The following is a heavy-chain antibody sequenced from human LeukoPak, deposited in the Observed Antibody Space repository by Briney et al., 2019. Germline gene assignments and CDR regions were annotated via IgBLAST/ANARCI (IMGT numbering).Heavy chain of an antibody. V-gene: IGHV3-74*01. CDR3: STGSGHAFDI. J-gene: IGHJ3*02. CDR1: GFTFSSYW. CDR2: INSDGSST. Sequence: GGSLRLSCAASGFTFSSYWMHWVRQVPGKGLVWVSRINSDGSSTSYADSVKGRFTISRDNAKNTLYVQISSLRAEDTAVYYCSTGSGHAFDIWGRGTMVTVSS. D-gene: IGHD3-10*01.